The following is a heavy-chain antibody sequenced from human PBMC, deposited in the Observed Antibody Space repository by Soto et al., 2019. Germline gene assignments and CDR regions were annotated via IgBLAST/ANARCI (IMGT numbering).Heavy chain of an antibody. Sequence: PGGSLRLSCAASGFTFSRFDMSWVRRAPGKGLQWVAGISLGGGSTYYTDSVKGRFTISRDNSQSTLYLQMNSLRGEDTAVYYCAKTVSIAVVAAPNFDSWGQGTLVTVSS. CDR1: GFTFSRFD. CDR2: ISLGGGST. V-gene: IGHV3-23*01. CDR3: AKTVSIAVVAAPNFDS. J-gene: IGHJ4*02. D-gene: IGHD2-15*01.